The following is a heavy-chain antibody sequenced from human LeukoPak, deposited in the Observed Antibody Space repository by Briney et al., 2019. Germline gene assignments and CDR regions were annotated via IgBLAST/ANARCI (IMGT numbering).Heavy chain of an antibody. J-gene: IGHJ4*02. D-gene: IGHD6-13*01. V-gene: IGHV3-48*03. CDR3: ARVGVLSSSWLLY. Sequence: GGSLRLSCAASGFTFSSYEMNWVRQAPGKGLEWVSSISSGAATIYYADSVKGRFTISRDNAKNSLYLQMNSLRAEDTAVYYCARVGVLSSSWLLYWGQGTLVTVSS. CDR1: GFTFSSYE. CDR2: ISSGAATI.